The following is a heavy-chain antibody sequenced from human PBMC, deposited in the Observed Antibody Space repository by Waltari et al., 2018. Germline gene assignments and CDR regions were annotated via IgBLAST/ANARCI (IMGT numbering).Heavy chain of an antibody. J-gene: IGHJ4*02. Sequence: QVQLQESGPGLVKPSETLSLTCTVSGGSISSYYWSWIRQPPGKGLEWIGYIYYSGSTNYNPSLKSRVTISVDTSKNQFSLKLSSVTAADTAVYYCARVYSSLGYYFDYWGQGTLVTVSS. D-gene: IGHD6-6*01. V-gene: IGHV4-59*01. CDR2: IYYSGST. CDR3: ARVYSSLGYYFDY. CDR1: GGSISSYY.